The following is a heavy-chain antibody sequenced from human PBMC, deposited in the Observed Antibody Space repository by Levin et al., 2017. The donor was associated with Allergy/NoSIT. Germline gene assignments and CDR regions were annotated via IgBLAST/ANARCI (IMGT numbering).Heavy chain of an antibody. CDR2: IYSGGST. CDR1: GFIVSSNY. V-gene: IGHV3-53*01. CDR3: ASQIQPPYQFDY. Sequence: GGSLRLSCAASGFIVSSNYMSWVRQAPGKGLEWVSVIYSGGSTYYADSVKGRFTISRDNSKNTLYLQMNSLRAEDTAVYYCASQIQPPYQFDYWGQGTLVTVSS. D-gene: IGHD5-18*01. J-gene: IGHJ4*02.